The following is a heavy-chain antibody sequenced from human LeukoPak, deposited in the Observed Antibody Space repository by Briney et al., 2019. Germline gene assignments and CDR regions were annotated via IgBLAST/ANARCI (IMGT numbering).Heavy chain of an antibody. CDR1: GYTFTSYW. CDR2: IYPGDSDT. V-gene: IGHV5-51*01. D-gene: IGHD1-26*01. J-gene: IGHJ4*02. Sequence: GESLKISCTGAGYTFTSYWIGWVRQMPGKGLEWMGIIYPGDSDTRYSPSFQGQVTISADKSISTAYLQWGSLKASDTAMCYCARQGGSYGYFDYWGQGTLVTVSS. CDR3: ARQGGSYGYFDY.